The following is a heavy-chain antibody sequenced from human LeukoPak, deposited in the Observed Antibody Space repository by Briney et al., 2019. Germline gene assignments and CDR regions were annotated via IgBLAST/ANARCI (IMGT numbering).Heavy chain of an antibody. D-gene: IGHD4-11*01. J-gene: IGHJ4*02. CDR1: GYSFSSYW. Sequence: GESLKISCKGSGYSFSSYWIGWVRQMPGKGLEWMGIIYPGDSDTKYSPSFQGRVTISADKSINTAYLQWNSLKASDTAMYYCARPDDFSNYRYWGQGTLVTVSS. CDR2: IYPGDSDT. V-gene: IGHV5-51*01. CDR3: ARPDDFSNYRY.